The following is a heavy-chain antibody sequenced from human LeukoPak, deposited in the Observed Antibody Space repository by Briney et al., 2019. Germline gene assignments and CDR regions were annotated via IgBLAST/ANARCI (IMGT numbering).Heavy chain of an antibody. D-gene: IGHD5-24*01. CDR3: AINPPRRDGYSVDY. J-gene: IGHJ4*02. CDR1: GYTFTGYY. Sequence: ASVKVSCKASGYTFTGYYMHWVRQAPGQGLEWMGRIIPIFGTANYAQKFQGRVTITTDESTSTAYMELSSLRSEDTAVYYCAINPPRRDGYSVDYWGQGTLVTVSS. V-gene: IGHV1-69*05. CDR2: IIPIFGTA.